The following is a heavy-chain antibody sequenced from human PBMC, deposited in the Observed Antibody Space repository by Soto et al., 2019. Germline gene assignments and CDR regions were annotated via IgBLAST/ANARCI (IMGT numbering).Heavy chain of an antibody. D-gene: IGHD3-16*01. CDR3: ARDGVSLFMIPSEHDY. Sequence: QVQLVASGGGVVQPGRSLRLSCVGSGFTFSSYGLYWVRQAPGKGLEWVAVIWYDGSNKYYADSVRGRFTISRDNSKNTVHLEMNSLRVEDTAMYSCARDGVSLFMIPSEHDYWGQGALVTVAA. V-gene: IGHV3-33*01. CDR2: IWYDGSNK. J-gene: IGHJ4*02. CDR1: GFTFSSYG.